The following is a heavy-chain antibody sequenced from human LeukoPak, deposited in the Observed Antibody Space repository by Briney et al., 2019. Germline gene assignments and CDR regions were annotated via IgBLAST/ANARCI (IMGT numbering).Heavy chain of an antibody. Sequence: GGSLRLSCAASGFTFSSYAMSWVRQAPGKGLEWVSAISGSGGSTYYADSVKGRFTISRDNSKNTLYLQMNSLRAEDTAVYYCAKDIGYDFWSGRYYFDYWGQGTLVTVSS. CDR2: ISGSGGST. V-gene: IGHV3-23*01. CDR3: AKDIGYDFWSGRYYFDY. D-gene: IGHD3-3*01. CDR1: GFTFSSYA. J-gene: IGHJ4*02.